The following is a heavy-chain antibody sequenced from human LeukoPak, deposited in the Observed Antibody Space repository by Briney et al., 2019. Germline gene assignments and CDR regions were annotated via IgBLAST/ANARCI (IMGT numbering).Heavy chain of an antibody. CDR1: GFTFSSYE. J-gene: IGHJ3*02. D-gene: IGHD2/OR15-2a*01. V-gene: IGHV3-48*03. CDR2: ISSAGSTI. CDR3: ARDSIVNGAFDI. Sequence: GGSLRLSGAASGFTFSSYEMIWVRQAPGKGLEWVSYISSAGSTIYYADSVKGRFTISRDNARNSLYLQMNNLRAEDTAFYYCARDSIVNGAFDIWGQGTMVTVSS.